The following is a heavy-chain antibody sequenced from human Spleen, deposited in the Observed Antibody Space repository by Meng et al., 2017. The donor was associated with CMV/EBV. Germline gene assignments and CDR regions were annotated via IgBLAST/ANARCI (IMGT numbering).Heavy chain of an antibody. CDR1: GFSFRANW. V-gene: IGHV3-74*03. CDR2: ISSDGSST. Sequence: GGSLRLSCAASGFSFRANWIHWVRQGPGKGLVWVSRISSDGSSTTYADSVKGRFTISRDNTKNTVHLQMNSLRVEDTAIYYCARDRLSPFYDSGSGAHATTHGVDVWGQGTTVTVS. J-gene: IGHJ6*02. CDR3: ARDRLSPFYDSGSGAHATTHGVDV. D-gene: IGHD3-3*01.